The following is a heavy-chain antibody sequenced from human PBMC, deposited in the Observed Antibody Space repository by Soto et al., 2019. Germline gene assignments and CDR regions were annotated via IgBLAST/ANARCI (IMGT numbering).Heavy chain of an antibody. J-gene: IGHJ6*03. Sequence: SETLSLTCAVYGGSFSGYYWSWIRQPPGKGLEWIGEINHSGSTNYNPSLKSRVTISVDTSKNQFSLKLSSVTAADTAVYYCARGKIGYCSGGSCYFSYSYYYXDVWGKGTTVTVSS. CDR1: GGSFSGYY. D-gene: IGHD2-15*01. CDR2: INHSGST. V-gene: IGHV4-34*01. CDR3: ARGKIGYCSGGSCYFSYSYYYXDV.